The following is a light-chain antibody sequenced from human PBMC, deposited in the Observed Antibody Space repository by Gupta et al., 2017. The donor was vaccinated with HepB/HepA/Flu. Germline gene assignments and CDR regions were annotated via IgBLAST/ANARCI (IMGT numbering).Light chain of an antibody. CDR3: LQANSFPFT. CDR2: AAS. V-gene: IGKV1D-12*01. CDR1: QRVDRW. Sequence: DIQMTQSPSSVSASVGDRVTITCRASQRVDRWLAWYQQKPGQAPKFLIYAASTLQSGVPSRFSGSGSGTEFTLTISSLQPEDFATYFCLQANSFPFTFGPRTKLDIQ. J-gene: IGKJ3*01.